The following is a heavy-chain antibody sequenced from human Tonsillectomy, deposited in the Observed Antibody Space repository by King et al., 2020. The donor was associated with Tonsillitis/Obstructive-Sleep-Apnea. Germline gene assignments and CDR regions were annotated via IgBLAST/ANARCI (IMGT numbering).Heavy chain of an antibody. CDR3: ARGGYCSGGSCYRTNDY. CDR2: ISSSSSYR. Sequence: VQLVESGGGLVKPGGSLRLSCAASGFTFSSYNMNWVRQAPGKGLEWVSSISSSSSYRYYADSVKGRFTISRDNAKNSLYLQMNSLRAEATAVYYCARGGYCSGGSCYRTNDYWGQGTLVTVSS. J-gene: IGHJ4*02. CDR1: GFTFSSYN. D-gene: IGHD2-15*01. V-gene: IGHV3-21*01.